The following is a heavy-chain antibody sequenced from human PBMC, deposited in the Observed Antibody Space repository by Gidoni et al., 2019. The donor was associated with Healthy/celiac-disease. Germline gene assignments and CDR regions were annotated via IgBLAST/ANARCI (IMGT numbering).Heavy chain of an antibody. V-gene: IGHV3-21*01. CDR3: ASGGIVVVTAPFDY. D-gene: IGHD2-21*02. CDR2: MSSSSMYI. CDR1: GFTFRSYR. J-gene: IGHJ4*02. Sequence: EVQLVESGGGLVKPGGSLRLFCAASGFTFRSYRMNWVRQAPGKGLEWVSAMSSSSMYIYDAASVKGRFTISRDNAKNSLYLQRNLLRAEDTALYYCASGGIVVVTAPFDYLGQGTLVTVSS.